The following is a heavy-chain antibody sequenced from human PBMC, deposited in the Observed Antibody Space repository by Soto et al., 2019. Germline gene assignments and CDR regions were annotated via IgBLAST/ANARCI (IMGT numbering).Heavy chain of an antibody. J-gene: IGHJ6*02. CDR2: ISAYNGNT. D-gene: IGHD2-2*01. Sequence: QVQLVXSGXXXKXXGASVKVSCKASGYTFTSYGISWVRQAPGQGLEWMGWISAYNGNTNYAQKLQGRVTMTTDTSTNTAYMELRSLRSDDTAVYYCARDDCSSTSCYLLPYYGMDVWGQGTTVTVSS. V-gene: IGHV1-18*01. CDR3: ARDDCSSTSCYLLPYYGMDV. CDR1: GYTFTSYG.